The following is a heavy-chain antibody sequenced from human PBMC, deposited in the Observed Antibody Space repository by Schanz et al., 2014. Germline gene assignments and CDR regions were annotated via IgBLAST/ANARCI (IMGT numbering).Heavy chain of an antibody. J-gene: IGHJ6*02. CDR1: GFTVSDNY. CDR2: MYINSGST. V-gene: IGHV3-53*01. D-gene: IGHD1-26*01. CDR3: ASSSYRLLSYYYAMDV. Sequence: HLVESGGGLIQPGGSLRLSCAASGFTVSDNYMTWVRQAPGKGLEWISSMYINSGSTQYADSVKGRFTISRDNAENSLYLQMSSLRAEDTAVYYCASSSYRLLSYYYAMDVWGQGTTVTVSS.